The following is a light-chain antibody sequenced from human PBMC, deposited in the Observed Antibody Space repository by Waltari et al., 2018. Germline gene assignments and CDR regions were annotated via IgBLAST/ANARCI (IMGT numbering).Light chain of an antibody. J-gene: IGLJ3*02. V-gene: IGLV7-43*01. Sequence: QTVVTQEPSLTVSPGETVTLTCASSTGAVTSGYYPNWFQQKPGQAPRSLIYSTNKKHTLTPALFSGSLLGGKAVLALSGVQPEDEADYYCLLYYGGAQWVFGGGTRLTVL. CDR1: TGAVTSGYY. CDR2: STN. CDR3: LLYYGGAQWV.